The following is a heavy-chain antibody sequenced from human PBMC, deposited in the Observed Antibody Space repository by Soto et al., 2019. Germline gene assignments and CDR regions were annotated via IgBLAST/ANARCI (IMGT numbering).Heavy chain of an antibody. V-gene: IGHV4-34*01. D-gene: IGHD2-15*01. CDR1: GGSFSGYY. CDR3: GRAPPAIHNGVVVAASPRARFDP. J-gene: IGHJ5*02. CDR2: INHSGST. Sequence: QVQLQQWGAGLLKPSETLSLTCAVYGGSFSGYYWSWIRQPPGKGLEWIGEINHSGSTNYNPSLQSQASLTVDPSNNQFPRKLNSVSAPERGLYYLGRAPPAIHNGVVVAASPRARFDPWGQGTLVTVSS.